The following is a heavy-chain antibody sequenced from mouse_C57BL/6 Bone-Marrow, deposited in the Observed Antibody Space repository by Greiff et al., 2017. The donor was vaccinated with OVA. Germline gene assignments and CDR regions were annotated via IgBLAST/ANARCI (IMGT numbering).Heavy chain of an antibody. CDR2: ISDGGSYT. J-gene: IGHJ3*01. D-gene: IGHD2-13*01. Sequence: EVKLVESGGGLVKPGGSLKLSCAASGFTFSSYAMSWVRQTPEKRLEWVATISDGGSYTYYPDNVKGRFTISRDNAKNNLYLQMSHLKSEDTAMYYCARRNYDDNGAWFAYWGQGTLVTVSA. V-gene: IGHV5-4*03. CDR3: ARRNYDDNGAWFAY. CDR1: GFTFSSYA.